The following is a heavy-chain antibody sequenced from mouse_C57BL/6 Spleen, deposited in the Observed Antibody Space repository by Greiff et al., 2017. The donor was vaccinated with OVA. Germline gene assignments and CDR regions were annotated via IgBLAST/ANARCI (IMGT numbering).Heavy chain of an antibody. Sequence: EVQLVESGGGLVKPGGSLKLSCAASGFTFSSYAMSWVRQTPEQRLEWVATISAGGSYTYYPDNVKGRFTISRDNAKNNLYLQMSHLKSEDTAMYYCARARYYGSSKYYYAMDDWGKGTSVTVSS. D-gene: IGHD1-1*01. V-gene: IGHV5-4*01. J-gene: IGHJ4*01. CDR2: ISAGGSYT. CDR1: GFTFSSYA. CDR3: ARARYYGSSKYYYAMDD.